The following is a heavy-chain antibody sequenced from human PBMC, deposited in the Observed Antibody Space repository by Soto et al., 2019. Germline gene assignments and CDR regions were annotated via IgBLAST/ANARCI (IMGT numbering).Heavy chain of an antibody. D-gene: IGHD3-10*01. V-gene: IGHV4-61*01. J-gene: IGHJ4*02. CDR2: IYYSGST. CDR3: ARGDYGSGSYYFDY. Sequence: PSETLSLTCTVSGGSVSSGSYYWSWIRQPPGKGLEWIGYIYYSGSTNYNPSLKSRVTISADTSKNQFSLKLSSVTAADTAMYYCARGDYGSGSYYFDYWGQGALVTVSS. CDR1: GGSVSSGSYY.